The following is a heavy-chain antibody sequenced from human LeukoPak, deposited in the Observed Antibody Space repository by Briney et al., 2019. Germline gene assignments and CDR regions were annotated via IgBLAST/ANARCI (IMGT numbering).Heavy chain of an antibody. CDR2: ISGSGGST. V-gene: IGHV3-23*01. CDR1: GFTFSSYA. D-gene: IGHD2-8*01. J-gene: IGHJ4*02. Sequence: PGGSLRLSCAASGFTFSSYAMSWVRQAPGKGLEWVSAISGSGGSTYYADSVKGRFTISRDNSKNTLYLQMNSLRAEDTAVYYCAKDPIVLMVYATDYWGQGTLVTVSS. CDR3: AKDPIVLMVYATDY.